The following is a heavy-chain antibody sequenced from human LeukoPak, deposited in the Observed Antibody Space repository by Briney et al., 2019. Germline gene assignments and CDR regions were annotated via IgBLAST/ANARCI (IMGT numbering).Heavy chain of an antibody. Sequence: PGGSLRLSCAASGFTFSSYGMHWVRQAPGKGLEWVAVISYDGSNKYYADSVKGRFTISRDNAKNSLYLQMNSLRAEDTAVYYCARDGYYYDSSGYYSYYFDYWGQGTLVTVSS. CDR3: ARDGYYYDSSGYYSYYFDY. CDR2: ISYDGSNK. CDR1: GFTFSSYG. D-gene: IGHD3-22*01. J-gene: IGHJ4*02. V-gene: IGHV3-30*03.